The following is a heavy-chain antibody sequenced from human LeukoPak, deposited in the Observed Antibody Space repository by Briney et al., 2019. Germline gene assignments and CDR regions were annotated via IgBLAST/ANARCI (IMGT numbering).Heavy chain of an antibody. CDR2: INSDGSST. V-gene: IGHV3-74*01. CDR1: GFTLSSYS. J-gene: IGHJ4*02. D-gene: IGHD3-22*01. Sequence: GGSLTLSCAASGFTLSSYSMNWVRQAPGKGLGWVSRINSDGSSTSYADSVKGRFTISRDNAKNTLYLQMNSLRAEDTAVYYCAKGGYYYDSSGYYNFDYWGQGTLVTVS. CDR3: AKGGYYYDSSGYYNFDY.